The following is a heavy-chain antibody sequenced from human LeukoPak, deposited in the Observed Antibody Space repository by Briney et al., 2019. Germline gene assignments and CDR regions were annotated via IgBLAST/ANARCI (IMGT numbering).Heavy chain of an antibody. J-gene: IGHJ4*02. CDR2: IKQDGSKK. V-gene: IGHV3-7*04. D-gene: IGHD5-24*01. CDR3: TRVGYIDEGIDY. CDR1: GFPFSSYW. Sequence: GGSLRLSCVASGFPFSSYWMTWVRQAPGMGLEWVANIKQDGSKKSYVDSVKGRFTISRDNAKNSLYLQMNSLRAEDTAIYYCTRVGYIDEGIDYWGQGTLVTVSS.